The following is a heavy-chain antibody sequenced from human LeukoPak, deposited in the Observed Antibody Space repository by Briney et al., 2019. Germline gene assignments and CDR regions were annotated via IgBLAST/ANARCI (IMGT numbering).Heavy chain of an antibody. J-gene: IGHJ4*02. CDR3: ATWPRITGTTWKTDY. Sequence: GASVKVSCKVSGYTLTELSMHWVRQAPGKGLEWMGGFDPEDGETIYAQKFQGRVTMTEDTSTDTAYMELSSLRSEDTAVYYRATWPRITGTTWKTDYWGQGTLVTVSS. D-gene: IGHD1-7*01. CDR2: FDPEDGET. CDR1: GYTLTELS. V-gene: IGHV1-24*01.